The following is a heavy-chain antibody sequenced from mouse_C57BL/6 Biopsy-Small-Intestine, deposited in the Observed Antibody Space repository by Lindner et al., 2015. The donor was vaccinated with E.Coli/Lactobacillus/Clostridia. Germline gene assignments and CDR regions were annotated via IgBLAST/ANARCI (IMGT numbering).Heavy chain of an antibody. CDR3: ARDGPKDYFDY. V-gene: IGHV1-19*01. Sequence: VQLQESGPELVKPGASVKMSCKASGYTVTDHYMNWVKQSHGKSLEWIGRVNPNNGGTSYNQQFKGKATLTVDKSLNTAYMQLNSLTSEDSAVYYCARDGPKDYFDYRGQGTTLTVSS. CDR1: GYTVTDHY. D-gene: IGHD2-3*01. CDR2: VNPNNGGT. J-gene: IGHJ2*01.